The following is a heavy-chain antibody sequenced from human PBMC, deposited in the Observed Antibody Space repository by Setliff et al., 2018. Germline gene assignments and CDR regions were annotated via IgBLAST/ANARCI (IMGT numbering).Heavy chain of an antibody. CDR3: ARYRNYFDSSGQTQYYLDY. V-gene: IGHV4-59*01. Sequence: SETLSLTCTVSGGSISRYYWTWIRQPPGKGLEWIGFIYYSGATTYNPSLKSRVTISVDTSKNQFSLNLNSVTAADTAVYYCARYRNYFDSSGQTQYYLDYWGQGTLVTVS. CDR2: IYYSGAT. D-gene: IGHD3-22*01. CDR1: GGSISRYY. J-gene: IGHJ4*02.